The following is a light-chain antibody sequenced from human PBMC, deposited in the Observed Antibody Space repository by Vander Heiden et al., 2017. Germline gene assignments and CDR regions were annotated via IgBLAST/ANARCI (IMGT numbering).Light chain of an antibody. CDR2: DVT. CDR3: CSYAGSYTWV. Sequence: QSALTQPRPVSGSPGQSVTISCSGTSSDVGAYEYVSWYQQHPGKAPKLLIYDVTKWPSGVPDRFSGSKSGNTATLTISGLLTEDEADYYCCSYAGSYTWVFGGGTKVTVL. CDR1: SSDVGAYEY. J-gene: IGLJ3*02. V-gene: IGLV2-11*01.